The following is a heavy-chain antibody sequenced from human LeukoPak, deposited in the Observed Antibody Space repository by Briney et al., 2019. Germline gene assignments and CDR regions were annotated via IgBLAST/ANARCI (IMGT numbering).Heavy chain of an antibody. CDR1: GFTFSSYG. Sequence: GGSLRLSCAASGFTFSSYGMHWVRQAPGKGLEWVAVIWYDGSNKYYADSVKGRFTISRDNSKNTLYLQMNSLRAEDTAVYYCAKDLFPRRNYDFWGGYQKNWFDPWGQGTLVTVSS. CDR2: IWYDGSNK. J-gene: IGHJ5*02. D-gene: IGHD3-3*01. V-gene: IGHV3-33*06. CDR3: AKDLFPRRNYDFWGGYQKNWFDP.